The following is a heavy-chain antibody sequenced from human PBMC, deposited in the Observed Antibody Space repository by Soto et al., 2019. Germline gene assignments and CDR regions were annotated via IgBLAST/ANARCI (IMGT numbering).Heavy chain of an antibody. CDR1: GFTFPNFA. CDR3: AKDHYVSRSGSVSPYYFDY. D-gene: IGHD3-10*01. CDR2: ISSDGNRI. V-gene: IGHV3-30*18. J-gene: IGHJ4*02. Sequence: QVYLVESGGGVVQPGRSLRLSCAVSGFTFPNFAMHWVRQAPGKGLEWVALISSDGNRIYYADSVKSRFTISRDNSKNTLYLQMYGLTTEDTAVFYCAKDHYVSRSGSVSPYYFDYWGQGTLVTVSS.